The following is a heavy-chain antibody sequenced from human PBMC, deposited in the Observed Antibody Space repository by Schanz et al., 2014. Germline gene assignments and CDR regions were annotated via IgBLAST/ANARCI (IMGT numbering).Heavy chain of an antibody. Sequence: QVQLVQSGAEMKKPGASVKVSCKASGYTFTGYYMHWVRQAPGQGLEWMGWISAYNGNTNYAQKLQGRVTMTTDTSTSTAYMELRSLRSDDTAVYYCARVPSRDVSFDLWGRGTLVTVSS. V-gene: IGHV1-18*04. CDR2: ISAYNGNT. CDR3: ARVPSRDVSFDL. D-gene: IGHD3-16*01. J-gene: IGHJ2*01. CDR1: GYTFTGYY.